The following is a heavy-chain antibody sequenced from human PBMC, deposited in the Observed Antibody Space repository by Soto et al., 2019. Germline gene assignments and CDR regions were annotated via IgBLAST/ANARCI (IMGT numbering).Heavy chain of an antibody. D-gene: IGHD1-20*01. J-gene: IGHJ5*02. CDR1: GFTFSDFG. CDR2: IWYDGSYQ. V-gene: IGHV3-33*01. Sequence: VQLVESGGGLVQPGGSLRLSCKASGFTFSDFGMHWVRQAPGKGLEWVSAIWYDGSYQYYADSVRGRFTTSRDNSNNTLLLEMNSLRVEDTAVYYCARDRLITYGAKIAPDHWGQGALVIVSS. CDR3: ARDRLITYGAKIAPDH.